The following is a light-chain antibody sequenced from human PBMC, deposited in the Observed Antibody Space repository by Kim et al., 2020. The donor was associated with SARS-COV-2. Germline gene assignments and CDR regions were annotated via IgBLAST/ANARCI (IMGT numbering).Light chain of an antibody. J-gene: IGKJ1*01. CDR1: QNINNF. Sequence: DIEMTQSPSSLSASVRDRVTVTCRASQNINNFLNWYQQKPGKAPEVLIYAASNLQTGVPSRFSGSGSGTDFTLTINSLQPEDFATYYCQQSYNTPRTFGQGTKVDIK. CDR2: AAS. V-gene: IGKV1-39*01. CDR3: QQSYNTPRT.